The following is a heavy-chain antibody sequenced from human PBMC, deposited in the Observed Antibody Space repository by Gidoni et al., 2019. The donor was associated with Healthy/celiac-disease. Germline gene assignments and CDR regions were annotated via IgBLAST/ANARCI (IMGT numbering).Heavy chain of an antibody. Sequence: EVQLLESGGGLVQPGGSLRLSCAAPGFTFSSYAMSWVRQAPGKGLEWVPAISGSGGSTYYAASVKGRFTISRDNSKNTLYLQMNSLRAEDTAVYYCAKDSSSGWWRYYFDYWGQGTLVTVSS. V-gene: IGHV3-23*01. D-gene: IGHD6-19*01. J-gene: IGHJ4*02. CDR3: AKDSSSGWWRYYFDY. CDR2: ISGSGGST. CDR1: GFTFSSYA.